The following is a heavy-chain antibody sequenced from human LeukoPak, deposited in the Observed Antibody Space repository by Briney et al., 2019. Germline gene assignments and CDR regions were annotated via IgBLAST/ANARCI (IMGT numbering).Heavy chain of an antibody. CDR2: INPNSGGT. CDR3: ASVLVRGVIIHGSSAFDI. CDR1: GYTFTGDY. Sequence: ASVKVSCKASGYTFTGDYMHWVRQAPGQGLEWMGWINPNSGGTNYAQKFQGRVTMTRDTSISTAYMELSRLRSDDTAVYYCASVLVRGVIIHGSSAFDIWGQGTMVTVSS. J-gene: IGHJ3*02. V-gene: IGHV1-2*02. D-gene: IGHD3-10*01.